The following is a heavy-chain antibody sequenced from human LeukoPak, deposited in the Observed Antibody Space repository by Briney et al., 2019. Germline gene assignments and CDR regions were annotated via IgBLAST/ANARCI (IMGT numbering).Heavy chain of an antibody. CDR3: ARNKYYYDSSGYYHYYYYYYGMDV. J-gene: IGHJ6*02. D-gene: IGHD3-22*01. Sequence: GALRLSCAASGFTFSSYAMHCVRQAPGKELEWVAVISYDGSNKYYAGSVKGRFNISRDNSKNTLYMHMNSLRAEDTAVYYCARNKYYYDSSGYYHYYYYYYGMDVWGQGTTVTVSS. CDR1: GFTFSSYA. CDR2: ISYDGSNK. V-gene: IGHV3-30-3*01.